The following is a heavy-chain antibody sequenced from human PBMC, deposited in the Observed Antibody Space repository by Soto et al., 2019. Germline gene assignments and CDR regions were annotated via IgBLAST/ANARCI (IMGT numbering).Heavy chain of an antibody. V-gene: IGHV4-59*01. CDR1: GGSISSYY. Sequence: ASETLSLTCTVSGGSISSYYWSWIRQPPGKGLEWIGYIYYSGSTNYNPSLKSRVTISVDTSKNQFSLKLSSVTAADTAVYYCAREVLLWFGELPEHYFDYWGQGTLVTVSS. D-gene: IGHD3-10*01. CDR3: AREVLLWFGELPEHYFDY. CDR2: IYYSGST. J-gene: IGHJ4*02.